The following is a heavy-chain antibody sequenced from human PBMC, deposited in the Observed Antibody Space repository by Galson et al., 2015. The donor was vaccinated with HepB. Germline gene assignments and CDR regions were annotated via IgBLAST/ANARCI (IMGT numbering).Heavy chain of an antibody. D-gene: IGHD2-2*01. V-gene: IGHV4-34*01. J-gene: IGHJ4*02. CDR3: ARGPLDCSSTSCYVLNFVY. Sequence: ETLSLTCAVYGGSFSGYYWSWIRQPPGKGLEWIGEINHSGSTNYNPSLKSRVTISVDTSKNQFSLKLSSVTAADTAVYYCARGPLDCSSTSCYVLNFVYWGQGTLVTVSS. CDR2: INHSGST. CDR1: GGSFSGYY.